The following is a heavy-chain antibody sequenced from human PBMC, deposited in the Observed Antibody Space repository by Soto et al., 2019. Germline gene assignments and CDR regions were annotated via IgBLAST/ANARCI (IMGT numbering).Heavy chain of an antibody. D-gene: IGHD5-12*01. CDR2: IIPILGTI. Sequence: QVQLVQSGAKVKKPGSSVKVSCKTSGDPFSTNGISWVRQAPGQGLEWMAGIIPILGTIKYGQKFQGRVTVSADESTNTVYLEVRSLTSEDTAVYYCGRQDSSGFYYGMDVWGQGTTVTVSS. J-gene: IGHJ6*02. CDR3: GRQDSSGFYYGMDV. CDR1: GDPFSTNG. V-gene: IGHV1-69*01.